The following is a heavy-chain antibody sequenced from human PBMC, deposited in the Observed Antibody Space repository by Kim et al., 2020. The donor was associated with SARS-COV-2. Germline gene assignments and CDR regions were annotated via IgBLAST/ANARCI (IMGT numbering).Heavy chain of an antibody. CDR2: RGNT. J-gene: IGHJ4*02. Sequence: RGNTGYAKKFQGRVTMPRNTSISTAYMELSSLRSEDTAVYYCARLVPGDYWGQGTLVTVSS. CDR3: ARLVPGDY. V-gene: IGHV1-8*01.